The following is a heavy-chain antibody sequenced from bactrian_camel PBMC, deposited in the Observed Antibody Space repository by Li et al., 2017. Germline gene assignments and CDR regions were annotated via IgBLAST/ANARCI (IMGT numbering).Heavy chain of an antibody. D-gene: IGHD7*01. CDR3: ASWTVADEVQGRNY. V-gene: IGHV3S55*01. Sequence: VQLVESGGGSVQAGGSLNLSCTASGFTRDDYDMGWYRQAPGKECELVSAISRTGDIVYSNSVKGRFTISLDTAKSTLYLQMDSLKTEDTAVYYCASWTVADEVQGRNYWGQGTQVTVS. CDR2: ISRTGDI. J-gene: IGHJ4*01. CDR1: GFTRDDYD.